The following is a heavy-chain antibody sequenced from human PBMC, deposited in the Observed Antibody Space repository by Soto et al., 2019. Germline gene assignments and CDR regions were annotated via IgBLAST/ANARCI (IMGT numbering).Heavy chain of an antibody. Sequence: EVQLLESGGGLVQPGGSLRLSCAASGFSISSYAMSWVRQAPGKGLEWVSAISDRGDTTHYADSVRGRFAISRDTSKNTLYLQMNTLRADDTAVYYCAKDKPGTTSFDYWGHGTLVTVSS. V-gene: IGHV3-23*01. CDR1: GFSISSYA. CDR2: ISDRGDTT. CDR3: AKDKPGTTSFDY. J-gene: IGHJ4*01. D-gene: IGHD1-1*01.